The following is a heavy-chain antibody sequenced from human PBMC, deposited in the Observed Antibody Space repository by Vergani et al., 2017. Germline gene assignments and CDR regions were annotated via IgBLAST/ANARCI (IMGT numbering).Heavy chain of an antibody. CDR1: GFTFSRFW. V-gene: IGHV3-7*01. CDR3: VRDGVDP. Sequence: EVQLVESGGGLVQPGGSLRLSCAASGFTFSRFWMSWVRQAPGKGLEWVANINQDGSEKNYVDSVKGRFTISRDNAKNSVYLQMNSLRVEDTAVYYCVRDGVDPWGQGTLVTVSS. J-gene: IGHJ5*02. D-gene: IGHD3-16*01. CDR2: INQDGSEK.